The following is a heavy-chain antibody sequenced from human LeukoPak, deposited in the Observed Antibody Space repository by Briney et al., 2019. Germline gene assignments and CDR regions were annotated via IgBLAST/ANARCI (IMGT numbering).Heavy chain of an antibody. CDR3: ARSTMIRGVCYFDY. CDR1: GFTFSDYW. V-gene: IGHV3-7*01. J-gene: IGHJ4*02. Sequence: PGGSLRLSCAASGFTFSDYWTNWVRQAPGKGLEWVANIKQDGSEKSYVDSVKGRFTISRDNAKNSLYLQMNSLRAEDTAVYYCARSTMIRGVCYFDYWGQGTLVTVSS. CDR2: IKQDGSEK. D-gene: IGHD3-10*01.